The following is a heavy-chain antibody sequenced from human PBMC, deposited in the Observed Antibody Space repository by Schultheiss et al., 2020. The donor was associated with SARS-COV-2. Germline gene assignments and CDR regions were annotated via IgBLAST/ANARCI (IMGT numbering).Heavy chain of an antibody. CDR1: GGSVSSGSYY. V-gene: IGHV4-61*01. CDR3: ARVGPAYYYYYYYMDV. D-gene: IGHD2-2*01. J-gene: IGHJ6*03. CDR2: IYYSGST. Sequence: SETLSLTCTVSGGSVSSGSYYWSWIRQPPGKGLEWIGYIYYSGSTYYNPSLKSRVTISVDTSKNQFSLKLSSVTAADTAVYYCARVGPAYYYYYYYMDVWGKGTTVTVSS.